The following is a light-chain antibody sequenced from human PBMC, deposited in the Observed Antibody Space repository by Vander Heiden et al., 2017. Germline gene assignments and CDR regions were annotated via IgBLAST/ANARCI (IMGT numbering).Light chain of an antibody. J-gene: IGLJ2*01. CDR1: SGNIASHY. Sequence: FMLPPPPSVSESPGQKVTTPCTGSSGNIASHYVQWYQQRPGSAPTIVIYDDDRRPSGVPGRFSGSIDSSSNSASLTISGLRTEDEGDYHCQSFDDNDVMVFGGGTKLTVL. CDR2: DDD. CDR3: QSFDDNDVMV. V-gene: IGLV6-57*02.